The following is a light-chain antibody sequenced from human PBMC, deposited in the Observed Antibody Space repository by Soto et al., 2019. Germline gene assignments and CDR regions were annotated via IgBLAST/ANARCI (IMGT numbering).Light chain of an antibody. CDR3: SSYTTTNTYV. CDR1: SSDVGGYNY. Sequence: QSVLTQPASVSGSPGQSITTSCTGTSSDVGGYNYVSWSQQHPGKAPKLMIYEVSHRPSGISNRFSGSKSGNTASLTISGLQAEDEADYYCSSYTTTNTYVFGTGTKVTVL. V-gene: IGLV2-14*01. J-gene: IGLJ1*01. CDR2: EVS.